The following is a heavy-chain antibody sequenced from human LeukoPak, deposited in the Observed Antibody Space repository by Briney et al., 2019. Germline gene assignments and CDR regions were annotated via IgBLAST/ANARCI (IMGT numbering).Heavy chain of an antibody. V-gene: IGHV4-59*11. D-gene: IGHD3-22*01. CDR2: IHYSGTT. CDR1: ADSISSRY. Sequence: AETLSLTCTVSADSISSRYCSWIRQPPGKGLEWIGYIHYSGTTNYNPSLKSRVTISVDASKKQFSLKLKSVTAADTAVYYCANLHYVSSGSNFDYWGQGTLVTVSS. CDR3: ANLHYVSSGSNFDY. J-gene: IGHJ4*02.